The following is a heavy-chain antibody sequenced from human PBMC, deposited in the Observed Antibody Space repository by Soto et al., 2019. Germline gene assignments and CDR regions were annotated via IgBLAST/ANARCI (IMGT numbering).Heavy chain of an antibody. J-gene: IGHJ4*02. D-gene: IGHD3-10*01. CDR1: GFTFNNYA. CDR3: AKGRGGSGSLTPRVDF. V-gene: IGHV3-23*01. Sequence: EVQLLESGGGLVQPGGSLRLSCAASGFTFNNYAMTWVRQAPGKGLEWASAISGGGDNTSYADSVKGRFTVSRDGSKNTLYLQMSSLRAEDTALYYCAKGRGGSGSLTPRVDFWGQGTLVTVSS. CDR2: ISGGGDNT.